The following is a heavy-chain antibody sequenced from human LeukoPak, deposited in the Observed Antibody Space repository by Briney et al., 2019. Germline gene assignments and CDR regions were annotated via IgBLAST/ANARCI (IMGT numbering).Heavy chain of an antibody. CDR1: GYTFTSYD. D-gene: IGHD3-22*01. CDR3: ARGLRRRITMIVVANYYYYMDV. Sequence: ASVKVSCKASGYTFTSYDINWVRQATGQGLEWMGWMNPNSGNTGYAQKFQGRVTMTRNTSISTAYMELSSLRSEDTAVYYCARGLRRRITMIVVANYYYYMDVWGKGTTVTVSS. CDR2: MNPNSGNT. V-gene: IGHV1-8*01. J-gene: IGHJ6*03.